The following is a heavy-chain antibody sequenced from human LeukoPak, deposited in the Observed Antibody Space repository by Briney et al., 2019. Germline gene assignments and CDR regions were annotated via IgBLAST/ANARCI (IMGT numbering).Heavy chain of an antibody. CDR1: GYTFTSYG. V-gene: IGHV1-18*01. Sequence: ASVKVSCKASGYTFTSYGISWVRQAPGQGLEWMGWISAYNGNTNYAQKLQGRVTMTTDTSTSTAYMELRSLRSEDTAVYYCARATKRIVGATSPNFYYWGQGTLVTVSS. CDR2: ISAYNGNT. J-gene: IGHJ4*02. CDR3: ARATKRIVGATSPNFYY. D-gene: IGHD1-26*01.